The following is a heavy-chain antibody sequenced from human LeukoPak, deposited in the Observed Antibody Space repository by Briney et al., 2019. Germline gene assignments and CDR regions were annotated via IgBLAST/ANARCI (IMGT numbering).Heavy chain of an antibody. V-gene: IGHV3-53*01. Sequence: GGSLRLSCAASGFNFNDYSMNWVRQAPGKGLEWVSVIYSGGSTFYADSVKGRFTISRDKSKNTLYLQMNSLRAEDTAVYYCARGDDVFDIWGQGTMVTVSS. CDR2: IYSGGST. CDR1: GFNFNDYS. CDR3: ARGDDVFDI. J-gene: IGHJ3*02.